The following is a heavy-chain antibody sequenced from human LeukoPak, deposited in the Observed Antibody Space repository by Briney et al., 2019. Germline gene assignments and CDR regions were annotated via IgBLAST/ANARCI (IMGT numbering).Heavy chain of an antibody. Sequence: GASVKVSCKASGYTFTNYGITWVRQAPGQGLEWMGWISAYNGNTDYVQSLQGRVTMTTDTSTSTAYMELRSLRSDDTAVYYCARDRARDGDWSDYWGQGTLVTVSS. D-gene: IGHD4-17*01. V-gene: IGHV1-18*01. CDR2: ISAYNGNT. CDR3: ARDRARDGDWSDY. J-gene: IGHJ4*02. CDR1: GYTFTNYG.